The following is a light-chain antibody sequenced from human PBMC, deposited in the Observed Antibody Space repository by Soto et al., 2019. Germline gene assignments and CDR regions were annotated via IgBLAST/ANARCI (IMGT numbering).Light chain of an antibody. CDR2: EVR. CDR1: ASDVGAYNY. J-gene: IGLJ1*01. V-gene: IGLV2-14*01. CDR3: GSYATSDTFV. Sequence: QSLLTKPASVSGSPGQSITISCTGTASDVGAYNYVSWYQHHPDKAPKLMIYEVRNRPSGVSNRFSGSKSVNTASLTISGLQPEDEADYYCGSYATSDTFVFGTGTKVTV.